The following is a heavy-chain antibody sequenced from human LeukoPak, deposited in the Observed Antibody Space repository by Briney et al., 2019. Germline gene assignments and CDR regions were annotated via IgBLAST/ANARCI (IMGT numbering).Heavy chain of an antibody. J-gene: IGHJ6*03. CDR1: GSTFTNYA. Sequence: GGSLRLSCAASGSTFTNYAMSWVRQAPGKGLEWVSGISGNGISTYYADSVKGRFTISRDNSKSTLYLQMDSLRADDTAVYYCAKEPSWNYYYYHSMDVWGKGTTVTVSS. D-gene: IGHD1-1*01. CDR2: ISGNGIST. V-gene: IGHV3-23*01. CDR3: AKEPSWNYYYYHSMDV.